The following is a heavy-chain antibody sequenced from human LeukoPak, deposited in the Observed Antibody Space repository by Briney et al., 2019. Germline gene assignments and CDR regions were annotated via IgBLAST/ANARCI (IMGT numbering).Heavy chain of an antibody. CDR3: ARERDYDSSGYYHAPLDY. Sequence: ASVKVSCKASGGTFSSYAISWVRQAPGQGIEWMGGIIPIFGTANNAQKFQGRVTITTDESTSTAYLELSSLRSEDTAVYYCARERDYDSSGYYHAPLDYWGQGTLVTVSS. D-gene: IGHD3-22*01. V-gene: IGHV1-69*05. CDR2: IIPIFGTA. J-gene: IGHJ4*02. CDR1: GGTFSSYA.